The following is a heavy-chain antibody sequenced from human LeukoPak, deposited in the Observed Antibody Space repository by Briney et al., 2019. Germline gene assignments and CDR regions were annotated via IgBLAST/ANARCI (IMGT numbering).Heavy chain of an antibody. V-gene: IGHV1-3*01. CDR3: ASVGYGLGSYSAFDY. Sequence: ASVKVSCKASGYTFTSYPMHWVRQAPGQRLEWMGWINAGNGNTKYSQKFQGRVSITRDTSASTAYMELSSLRSEDTAVYYCASVGYGLGSYSAFDYWDQGTLVTVSS. CDR2: INAGNGNT. CDR1: GYTFTSYP. J-gene: IGHJ4*02. D-gene: IGHD3-10*01.